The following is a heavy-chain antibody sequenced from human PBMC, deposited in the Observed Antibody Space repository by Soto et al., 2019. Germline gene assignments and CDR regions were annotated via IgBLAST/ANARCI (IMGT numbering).Heavy chain of an antibody. CDR3: DRPNCGGDCYHWFDP. Sequence: EVQLVESGGGLVQPGGSLKLSCAASGFTFSGSAIHWVRQASGKGLEWVGRIRSKANNYATVYAASVKGRFTFSRDDSKNTAYLQMNSLKTEDTAVYYCDRPNCGGDCYHWFDPWGQGTLVTVS. CDR2: IRSKANNYAT. J-gene: IGHJ5*02. CDR1: GFTFSGSA. D-gene: IGHD2-21*02. V-gene: IGHV3-73*02.